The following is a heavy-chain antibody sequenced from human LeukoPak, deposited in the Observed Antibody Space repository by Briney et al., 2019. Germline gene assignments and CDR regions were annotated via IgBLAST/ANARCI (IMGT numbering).Heavy chain of an antibody. CDR3: VKDLSYESSGSVIEN. CDR2: ISWDGTT. V-gene: IGHV3-43*01. D-gene: IGHD3-22*01. CDR1: GFTFEDYT. J-gene: IGHJ4*02. Sequence: PGGSLRLSCAASGFTFEDYTMHWVRQGPGKTLEWVSLISWDGTTYYADSLKGRSTISRDNSKNSLYLQMDTLTTDDTAFYYCVKDLSYESSGSVIENWGQGTLVTVSS.